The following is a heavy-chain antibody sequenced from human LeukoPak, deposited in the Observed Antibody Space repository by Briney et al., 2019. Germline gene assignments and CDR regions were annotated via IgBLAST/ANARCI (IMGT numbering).Heavy chain of an antibody. D-gene: IGHD3-16*02. CDR3: ARGRIHYDYVWGSYRSPLFDY. CDR1: GFTFSSYS. Sequence: GGSLRLSCAASGFTFSSYSMNWVRQAPGKGLEWVSYISSSSSTIYYADSVKGRFTISRDNAKNSLYLQMNSLRAEDTAVYYCARGRIHYDYVWGSYRSPLFDYWGQGTLVTVSS. V-gene: IGHV3-48*01. J-gene: IGHJ4*02. CDR2: ISSSSSTI.